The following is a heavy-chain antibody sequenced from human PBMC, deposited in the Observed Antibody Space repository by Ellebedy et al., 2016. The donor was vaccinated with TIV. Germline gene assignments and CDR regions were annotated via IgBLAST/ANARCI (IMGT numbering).Heavy chain of an antibody. CDR2: IYYSGST. D-gene: IGHD3-9*01. CDR1: GGSISSSSYY. CDR3: ARGPLRYFENYYYYYGMDV. Sequence: SETLSLXXTVSGGSISSSSYYWGWIRQPPGKGLEWIGSIYYSGSTYYNPSLKSRVTISVDTSKNQFSLELSSVTAADTAVYYCARGPLRYFENYYYYYGMDVWGQGTTVTVSS. J-gene: IGHJ6*02. V-gene: IGHV4-39*07.